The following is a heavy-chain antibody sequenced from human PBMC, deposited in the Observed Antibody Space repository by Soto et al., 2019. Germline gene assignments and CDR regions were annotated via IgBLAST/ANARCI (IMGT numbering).Heavy chain of an antibody. D-gene: IGHD3-22*01. CDR1: GFTFSSYE. J-gene: IGHJ4*02. CDR2: ISSSGSTI. Sequence: GGSLRLSCAASGFTFSSYEMNWVRQAPGKGLEWVSYISSSGSTIYYADSVKGRLTISRDNAKNSLYLQMNSLRAEDTAVYYCARGYYDSSGYYNNKRTSGFDYWGQGTQVTV. V-gene: IGHV3-48*03. CDR3: ARGYYDSSGYYNNKRTSGFDY.